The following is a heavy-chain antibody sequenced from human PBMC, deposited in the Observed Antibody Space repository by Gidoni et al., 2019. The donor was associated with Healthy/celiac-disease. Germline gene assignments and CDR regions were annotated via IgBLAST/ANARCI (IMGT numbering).Heavy chain of an antibody. Sequence: EVQLVESGGGLVQPGRSLRLSCAASGFTFDDYAMHWVRQAPGKGLEWVSGISWNSGSIGYADSVKGRFTISRDNAKNSLYLQMNSLRAEDTALYYCVFDAQDAFDIWGQGTMVTVSS. CDR2: ISWNSGSI. D-gene: IGHD2-2*01. V-gene: IGHV3-9*01. J-gene: IGHJ3*02. CDR1: GFTFDDYA. CDR3: VFDAQDAFDI.